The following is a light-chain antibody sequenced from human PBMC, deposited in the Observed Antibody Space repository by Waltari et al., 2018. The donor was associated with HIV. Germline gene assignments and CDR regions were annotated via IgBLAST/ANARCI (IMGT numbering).Light chain of an antibody. V-gene: IGKV3-15*01. J-gene: IGKJ4*01. CDR2: GAS. Sequence: DIVMTQSPAPLSVSPGERTTLSCRASQSVSSNLAWYQQKPGQAPRLLIYGASTRATGIPARFSGSGSGTEFTLTISSLQSEDFAVYYCQQYNKWPSLTFGGGTKVEIK. CDR1: QSVSSN. CDR3: QQYNKWPSLT.